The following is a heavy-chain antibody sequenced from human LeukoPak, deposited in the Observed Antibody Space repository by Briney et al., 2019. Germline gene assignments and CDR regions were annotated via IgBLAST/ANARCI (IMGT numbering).Heavy chain of an antibody. CDR1: GRTFSSYA. CDR3: ARAQVYCSSTSCYLSY. D-gene: IGHD2-2*01. CDR2: IIPIFGTA. Sequence: SVKVSCKASGRTFSSYAISWVRQAPGQALEWMGGIIPIFGTANYAQKFKGRVTITTDESTRTAYMKLSSLRSEDTAVYYCARAQVYCSSTSCYLSYWGQGTLVTVSS. V-gene: IGHV1-69*05. J-gene: IGHJ4*02.